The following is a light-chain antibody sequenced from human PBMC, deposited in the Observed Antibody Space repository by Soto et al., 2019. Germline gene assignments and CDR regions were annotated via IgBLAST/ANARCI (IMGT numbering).Light chain of an antibody. Sequence: EIVLTQSPGTLSFSPGERATLSCRASQSVSSSYLAWYQQKPGQAPRLLIYGASNRATGVSARFSGSGSGTDFTLTISSLEPEDFAVYYCQQRSNWPSFGLGTRLEIK. V-gene: IGKV3D-20*02. CDR1: QSVSSSY. CDR2: GAS. J-gene: IGKJ5*01. CDR3: QQRSNWPS.